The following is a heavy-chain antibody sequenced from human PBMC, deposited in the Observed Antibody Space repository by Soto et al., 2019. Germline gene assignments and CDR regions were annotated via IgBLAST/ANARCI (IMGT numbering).Heavy chain of an antibody. Sequence: SETLSLTCTVSGGFISSYYWTWIRQPPGKGLEWIGYIYYSGSTINPSLKSRVTLSLDTSKIQFSLKLNSVTAADTAVYYCAGIRYNYHYFDFWGQGALVTVSS. D-gene: IGHD1-20*01. CDR2: IYYSGST. CDR1: GGFISSYY. V-gene: IGHV4-59*01. CDR3: AGIRYNYHYFDF. J-gene: IGHJ4*02.